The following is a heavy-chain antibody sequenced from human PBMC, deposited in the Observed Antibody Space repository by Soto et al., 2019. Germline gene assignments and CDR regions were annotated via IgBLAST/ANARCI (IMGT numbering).Heavy chain of an antibody. V-gene: IGHV4-59*11. D-gene: IGHD3-3*01. CDR3: GRGEREQEWDF. J-gene: IGHJ6*01. CDR2: FSYGGGT. CDR1: RGNIRDHD. Sequence: SEIICLTSTASRGNIRDHDWSWILQTQGKGLEWIGYFSYGGGTNNSPSLKSGATISGDTYKNQLSLNLSSVTAAVMVVYFCGRGEREQEWDFWGQGT.